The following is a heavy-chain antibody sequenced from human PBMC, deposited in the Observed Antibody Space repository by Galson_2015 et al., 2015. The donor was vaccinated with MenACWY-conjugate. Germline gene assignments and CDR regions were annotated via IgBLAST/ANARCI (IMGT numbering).Heavy chain of an antibody. CDR2: IYSGGNT. CDR1: GFTVNNNY. Sequence: SLRLSCAASGFTVNNNYMNWVRQAPGKGLEWVSVIYSGGNTYYADSVKGRFTISRDISKNTLYLQMTSLSSEDTAVYYCARDYWNSACDIWGQGIMVTVSS. CDR3: ARDYWNSACDI. V-gene: IGHV3-53*01. D-gene: IGHD1/OR15-1a*01. J-gene: IGHJ3*02.